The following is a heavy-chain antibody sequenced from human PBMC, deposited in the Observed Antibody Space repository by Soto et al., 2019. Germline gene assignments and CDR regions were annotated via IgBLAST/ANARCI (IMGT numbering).Heavy chain of an antibody. CDR2: ISYVGRYK. CDR1: GFTFSSLA. Sequence: GGSLRLSXAASGFTFSSLAVHCVRQAPGRGLEWVAVISYVGRYKYYADSGKDSLTISRDYSTNTLYLQMHSQRSADTAVYVCVRDRITGNTGLSDYWGQGTLVTVSS. J-gene: IGHJ4*02. D-gene: IGHD1-7*01. CDR3: VRDRITGNTGLSDY. V-gene: IGHV3-30*04.